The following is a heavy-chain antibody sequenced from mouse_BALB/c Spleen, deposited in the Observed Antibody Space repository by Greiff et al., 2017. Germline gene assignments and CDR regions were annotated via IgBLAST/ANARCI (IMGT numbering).Heavy chain of an antibody. D-gene: IGHD1-2*01. CDR2: ISSGGST. CDR1: GFTFSSYA. CDR3: ARRGSLLREDY. J-gene: IGHJ4*01. Sequence: EVQRVESGGGLVKPGGSLKLSCAASGFTFSSYAMSWVRQTPEKRLEWVASISSGGSTYYPDSVKGRFTISRDNARNILYLQMSSLRSEDTAMYYCARRGSLLREDYWGQGTSVTVSS. V-gene: IGHV5-6-5*01.